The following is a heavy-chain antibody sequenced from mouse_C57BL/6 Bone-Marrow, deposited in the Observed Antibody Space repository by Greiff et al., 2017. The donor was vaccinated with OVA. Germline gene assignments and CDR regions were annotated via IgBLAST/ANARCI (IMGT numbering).Heavy chain of an antibody. CDR1: GFTFSSYA. J-gene: IGHJ2*01. Sequence: EVKLVESGGGLVKPGGSLKLSCAASGFTFSSYAMSWVRQTLEKRLEWVATISDGGSYTYYPDNVKGRFTISRDNAKNNLYLQMSHLKSEDTAMYYCARDGYWDDYWGQGTTLTVSS. CDR2: ISDGGSYT. D-gene: IGHD4-1*01. CDR3: ARDGYWDDY. V-gene: IGHV5-4*01.